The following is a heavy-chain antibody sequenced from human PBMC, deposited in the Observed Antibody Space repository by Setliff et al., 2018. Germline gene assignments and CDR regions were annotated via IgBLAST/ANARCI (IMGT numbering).Heavy chain of an antibody. CDR2: ISGSGGST. CDR1: GFTFSSYA. Sequence: PGGSLRLSCAASGFTFSSYAMSWVRQAPGEGLEWVSAISGSGGSTYYADSVKGRFTISRDNSKNTLYLQMNSLRAEDTAVYYCARASMGGGSYWWDYWGQGTLVTVSS. J-gene: IGHJ4*02. V-gene: IGHV3-23*01. CDR3: ARASMGGGSYWWDY. D-gene: IGHD2-8*02.